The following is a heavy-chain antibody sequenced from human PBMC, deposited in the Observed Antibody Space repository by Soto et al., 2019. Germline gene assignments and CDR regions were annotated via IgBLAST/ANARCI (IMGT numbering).Heavy chain of an antibody. Sequence: QVQLVQSGAEVKKPGASVKVSCKASGYTFTSYDINWVRQATGQGLEWMGWMKPNSGNTGYAQKFQGGVTMTRNPPISTAYRGRGSLRPETTALYYCASCNTRGYYGMAVWGKGTTVTSSP. V-gene: IGHV1-8*01. D-gene: IGHD2-8*01. CDR3: ASCNTRGYYGMAV. CDR1: GYTFTSYD. CDR2: MKPNSGNT. J-gene: IGHJ6*04.